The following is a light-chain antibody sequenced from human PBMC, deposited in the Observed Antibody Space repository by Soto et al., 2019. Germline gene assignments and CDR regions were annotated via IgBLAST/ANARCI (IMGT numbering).Light chain of an antibody. CDR3: QQSADGPTT. Sequence: EIVLTQSPATRSLSPGERAILSCRASQSVITYLAWYQQKPGQARRRLIFDKYNWCTGMPARFSGIGSGTNFTLTIRSCEREDLSVSYCQQSADGPTTFGPGRKVNIK. CDR2: DKY. V-gene: IGKV3-11*01. CDR1: QSVITY. J-gene: IGKJ3*01.